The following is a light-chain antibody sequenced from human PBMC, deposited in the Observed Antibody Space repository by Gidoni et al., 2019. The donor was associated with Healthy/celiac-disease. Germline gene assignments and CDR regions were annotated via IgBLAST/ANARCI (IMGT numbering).Light chain of an antibody. V-gene: IGKV3-15*01. CDR1: QSVSSN. Sequence: EIVITQSPDTLSVSPGERATLSCRASQSVSSNLAWYQQKPGQAPRLLIYGASTRATGIPARFSGSGSGTEFTLTISSLQSEDLAVYDCQQYNNWPPWTFXQXTKVEIK. CDR2: GAS. J-gene: IGKJ1*01. CDR3: QQYNNWPPWT.